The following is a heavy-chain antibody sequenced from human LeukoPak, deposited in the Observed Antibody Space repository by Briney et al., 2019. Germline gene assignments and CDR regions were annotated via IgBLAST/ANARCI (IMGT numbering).Heavy chain of an antibody. CDR1: GDTFTGYY. CDR2: INPNSGGT. CDR3: ARDGARGGSYYSAFDY. J-gene: IGHJ4*02. D-gene: IGHD1-26*01. V-gene: IGHV1-2*02. Sequence: ASVKVSCKASGDTFTGYYMHWVRETPGQGLEWMGWINPNSGGTNYAQKFQGRVTMTRDTSISTAYMELSRLRSDDTAVYYCARDGARGGSYYSAFDYWGQGNLVTVSS.